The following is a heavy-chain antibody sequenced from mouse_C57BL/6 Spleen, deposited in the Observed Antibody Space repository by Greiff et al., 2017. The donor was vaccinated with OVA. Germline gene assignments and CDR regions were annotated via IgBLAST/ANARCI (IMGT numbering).Heavy chain of an antibody. CDR2: IHPNSGST. J-gene: IGHJ2*01. CDR3: ARERLSYFDY. Sequence: QVQLQQSGAELVKPGASVKLSCKASGYTFTSYWMHWVKQRPGQGLEWIGMIHPNSGSTNYNEKFKSKATLTVDKSSSTAYMQLSSLTSEDSAVYYCARERLSYFDYWGQGTTLTVSS. V-gene: IGHV1-64*01. D-gene: IGHD3-3*01. CDR1: GYTFTSYW.